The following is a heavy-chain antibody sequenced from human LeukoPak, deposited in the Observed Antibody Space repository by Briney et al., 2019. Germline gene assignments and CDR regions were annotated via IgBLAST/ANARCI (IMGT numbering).Heavy chain of an antibody. Sequence: GASVKVSCKASGYTFTSYGISWVRQAPGQGLEWMGWISAYNGNTNYAQKLQGRVTMTTDTSTSTAYMELRSLRSDDTAVYYCARNTGIVGATPGYFDYCGQGTLVTVSS. CDR3: ARNTGIVGATPGYFDY. V-gene: IGHV1-18*01. D-gene: IGHD1-26*01. J-gene: IGHJ4*02. CDR2: ISAYNGNT. CDR1: GYTFTSYG.